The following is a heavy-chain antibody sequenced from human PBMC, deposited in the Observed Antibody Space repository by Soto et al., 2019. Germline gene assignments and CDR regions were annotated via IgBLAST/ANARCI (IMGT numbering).Heavy chain of an antibody. Sequence: EVLLLQSGGGLAQPGESLTLSCATSEFILSRRARSWVRQAPGKGLDWVSVIGYRTTDTYYADSVKGRFTISRDESKNTVYLQMNNLRVEDTAVYYCAKDRGGGWVIDYWGQGTLVTVSS. D-gene: IGHD6-19*01. CDR2: IGYRTTDT. CDR3: AKDRGGGWVIDY. J-gene: IGHJ4*02. V-gene: IGHV3-23*01. CDR1: EFILSRRA.